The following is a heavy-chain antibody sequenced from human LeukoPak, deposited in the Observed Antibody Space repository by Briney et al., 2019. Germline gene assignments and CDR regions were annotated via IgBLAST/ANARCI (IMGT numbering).Heavy chain of an antibody. D-gene: IGHD1-26*01. CDR2: INPNSGGT. CDR3: ARDEVGIFDY. V-gene: IGHV1-2*02. Sequence: ASVKVSCKAAGYTFTGYFMHWVRQAPGQGLEWMGWINPNSGGTNYAQKFQGRVTMTRDTSISTAYMELSRPRSDDTAVYYCARDEVGIFDYWGQGTLVTVSP. J-gene: IGHJ4*02. CDR1: GYTFTGYF.